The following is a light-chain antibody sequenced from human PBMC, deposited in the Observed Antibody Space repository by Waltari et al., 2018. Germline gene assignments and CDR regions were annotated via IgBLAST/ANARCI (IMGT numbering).Light chain of an antibody. J-gene: IGKJ4*01. CDR2: GTI. CDR1: QSVGGD. Sequence: EVVMTQSPATRSVSPGESATLSCGARQSVGGDLAWYQQKPGQAPRLLLYGTITRPTGVSARFSGSGSGTEFTLTISRLQSEDFAVYYCQQYNNWPLTFGGGTKVEI. V-gene: IGKV3-15*01. CDR3: QQYNNWPLT.